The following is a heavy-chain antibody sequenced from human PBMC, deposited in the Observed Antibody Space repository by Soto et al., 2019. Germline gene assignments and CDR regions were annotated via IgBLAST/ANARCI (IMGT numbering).Heavy chain of an antibody. Sequence: EVQLLESGGGLVQPGGSLRLSCVASGFTFSGNVMSWVRQAPGKGLEWISIISGSGGSTYYADSVKGRFTISRDNSNNTLYLHMQSLTAADTAVYYCAKNGCGGDCYSSVAGNWFDPWAQGTLVTVSS. CDR3: AKNGCGGDCYSSVAGNWFDP. J-gene: IGHJ5*02. CDR1: GFTFSGNV. CDR2: ISGSGGST. V-gene: IGHV3-23*01. D-gene: IGHD2-21*02.